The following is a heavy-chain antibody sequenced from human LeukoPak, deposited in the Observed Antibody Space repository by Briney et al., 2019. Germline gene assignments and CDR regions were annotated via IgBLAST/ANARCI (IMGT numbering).Heavy chain of an antibody. CDR3: ARAPLVAAAGTAYYYYYMDV. CDR2: IIPIFGTA. CDR1: GGTFSSHA. V-gene: IGHV1-69*05. Sequence: GASVKVSCKASGGTFSSHAISWVRQAPGQGLEWMGGIIPIFGTANYAQKFQGRVTITTDESTSTAYMELSSLRSEDTAVYYCARAPLVAAAGTAYYYYYMDVWGKGTTVTVSS. D-gene: IGHD6-13*01. J-gene: IGHJ6*03.